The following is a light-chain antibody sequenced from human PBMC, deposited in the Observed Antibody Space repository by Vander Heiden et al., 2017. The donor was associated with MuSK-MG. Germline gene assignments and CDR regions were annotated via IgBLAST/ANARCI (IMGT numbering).Light chain of an antibody. V-gene: IGKV3-11*01. CDR3: QQCSNWPYT. Sequence: EIALTQSPATLSLSPGERATLSCRASQSVTTYVAWYQQKPGQAPRLLIYVASNRATGTPARFSGSGSGTDFTLTITSLEPEDSAVYYCQQCSNWPYTFGQGTKVEIK. J-gene: IGKJ2*01. CDR1: QSVTTY. CDR2: VAS.